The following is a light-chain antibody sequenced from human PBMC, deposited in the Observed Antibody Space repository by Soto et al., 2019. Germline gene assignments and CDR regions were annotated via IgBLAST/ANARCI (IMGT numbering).Light chain of an antibody. CDR2: LEGSGSY. Sequence: QLVLTQSSSASASLGSSVKLTCTLSSGHSSYIIAWHQQQPGKAPRYLMKLEGSGSYNKGSGVPDRFSGSSSGADRYLTISNLQFEDEADYYCETWGSNILVFGGGTKVTVL. CDR3: ETWGSNILV. CDR1: SGHSSYI. V-gene: IGLV4-60*02. J-gene: IGLJ2*01.